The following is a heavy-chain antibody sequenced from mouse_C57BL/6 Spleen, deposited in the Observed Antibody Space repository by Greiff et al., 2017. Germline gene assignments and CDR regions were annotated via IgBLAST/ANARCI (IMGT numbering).Heavy chain of an antibody. V-gene: IGHV1-50*01. CDR1: GYTFTSYW. D-gene: IGHD3-2*02. J-gene: IGHJ3*01. CDR2: IDPSDSYT. Sequence: QVQLQQPGAELVKPGASVKLSCKASGYTFTSYWMQWVKQRPGRGLEWIGEIDPSDSYTNYNQKFKGKATLTVATSSSTAFMQLSSLTSVDSAVYDCARGGQLRLWWSYWGQGTLVTVSA. CDR3: ARGGQLRLWWSY.